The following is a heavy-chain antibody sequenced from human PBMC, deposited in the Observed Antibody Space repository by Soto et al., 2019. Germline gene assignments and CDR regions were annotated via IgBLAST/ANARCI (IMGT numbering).Heavy chain of an antibody. Sequence: QVQLVQSGAEVKKPGASVKVSCKASGYTFTSYGISWVRQAPGQGLEWMGWISAYNGNTDHAQKLQGRVTMTTDTSTRTADMELRSLSSDDTAVYYCARAGYDSSGYYYVDYWGQGTLVTVSS. CDR3: ARAGYDSSGYYYVDY. V-gene: IGHV1-18*01. D-gene: IGHD3-22*01. J-gene: IGHJ4*02. CDR1: GYTFTSYG. CDR2: ISAYNGNT.